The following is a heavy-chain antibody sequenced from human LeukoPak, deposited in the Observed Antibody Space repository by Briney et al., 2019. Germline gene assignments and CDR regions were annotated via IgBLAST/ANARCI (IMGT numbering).Heavy chain of an antibody. CDR1: GFTFSSYA. CDR3: AKASDIVVVLSCMDV. J-gene: IGHJ6*03. Sequence: GGSLRLSCAASGFTFSSYAMSWVRQAPGKGLEWVSAISGSGGSTYYADSVKGRFTISRDNSKNTLYLQMNSLRAEDTAVYYCAKASDIVVVLSCMDVWGKGTTVTVSS. D-gene: IGHD2-2*01. V-gene: IGHV3-23*01. CDR2: ISGSGGST.